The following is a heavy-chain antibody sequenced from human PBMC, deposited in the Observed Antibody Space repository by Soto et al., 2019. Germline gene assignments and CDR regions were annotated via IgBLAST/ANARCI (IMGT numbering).Heavy chain of an antibody. CDR2: VYATGTT. J-gene: IGHJ5*02. CDR3: VRDGSKSLRDWFDP. CDR1: GGSISKFY. Sequence: PSEILSLTCNVSGGSISKFYWAWIRKTAGNGLEWMGRVYATGTTDYNPSLRSRVAMSVDISKKTFSLRLRSVTGADSGVYYCVRDGSKSLRDWFDPWGQGILVTVSS. V-gene: IGHV4-4*07.